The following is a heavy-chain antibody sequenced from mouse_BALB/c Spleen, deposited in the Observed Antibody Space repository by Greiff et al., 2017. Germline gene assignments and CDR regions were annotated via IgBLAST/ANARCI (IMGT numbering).Heavy chain of an antibody. CDR2: ISYSGST. CDR1: GYSITSDYA. J-gene: IGHJ3*01. D-gene: IGHD2-1*01. V-gene: IGHV3-2*02. CDR3: ARSNGNYVPFAY. Sequence: EVKLQESGPGLVKPSQSLSLTCTVTGYSITSDYAWNWIRQFPGNKLEWMGYISYSGSTSYNPSLKSRISITRDTSKNQFFLQLNSVTTEDTATYYCARSNGNYVPFAYWGQGTLVTVSA.